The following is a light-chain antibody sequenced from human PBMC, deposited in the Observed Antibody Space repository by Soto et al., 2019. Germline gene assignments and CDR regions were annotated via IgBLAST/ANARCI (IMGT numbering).Light chain of an antibody. V-gene: IGKV1-16*02. CDR3: QQYDTYPVT. CDR1: QDISIH. Sequence: DLHMTQSPSSLSASVGDTVTITCRASQDISIHLAWFQQRPGEAPKSLIFAASSLLSGVPSKFSGAGSGTDFTLTISSLQPEDFVTYYCQQYDTYPVTFGQGTRLEIK. CDR2: AAS. J-gene: IGKJ5*01.